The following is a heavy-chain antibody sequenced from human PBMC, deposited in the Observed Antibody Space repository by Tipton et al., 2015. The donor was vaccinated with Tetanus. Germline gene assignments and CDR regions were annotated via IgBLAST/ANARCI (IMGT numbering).Heavy chain of an antibody. V-gene: IGHV3-23*03. CDR2: SYAGGNYA. D-gene: IGHD1-26*01. CDR1: GFTFDSYA. J-gene: IGHJ5*01. CDR3: AKVRGTLRYSFDS. Sequence: SLRLSCAASGFTFDSYAMNWVRQAPGKGLEWVSVSYAGGNYAYYADSVKDRFTTSRDDSKSTLYLHMTSLRAEDTAVYYCAKVRGTLRYSFDSWGQGTLVTVSS.